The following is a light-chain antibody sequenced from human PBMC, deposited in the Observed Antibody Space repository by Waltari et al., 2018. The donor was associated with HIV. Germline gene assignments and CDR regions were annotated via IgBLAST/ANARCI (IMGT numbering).Light chain of an antibody. CDR1: TGSVISLNY. J-gene: IGLJ3*02. V-gene: IGLV7-43*01. CDR3: VIYYGGSWV. CDR2: NTN. Sequence: QTVVTQEPSLTVSPGGTVTLTCASSTGSVISLNYPSWFQHKPGQAPRALIYNTNIRHSWTPARFSGSLPGGKAALTLSGVQPEDEADYCCVIYYGGSWVFGGGTKLTVL.